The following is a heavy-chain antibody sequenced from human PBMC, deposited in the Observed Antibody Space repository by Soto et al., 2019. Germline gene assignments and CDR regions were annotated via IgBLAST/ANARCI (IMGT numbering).Heavy chain of an antibody. D-gene: IGHD2-15*01. CDR3: AKDYTVAADPSSVILFDY. CDR1: GFTFNHYA. V-gene: IGHV3-23*01. J-gene: IGHJ4*02. Sequence: GGSLRLSCAASGFTFNHYAMSWVRQAPGKRLEWVSTIIANGGTFYADSVKGRFTISRDNSKNTVYLQMSSLRVEDTAIYYCAKDYTVAADPSSVILFDYWGQGALVTVSS. CDR2: IIANGGT.